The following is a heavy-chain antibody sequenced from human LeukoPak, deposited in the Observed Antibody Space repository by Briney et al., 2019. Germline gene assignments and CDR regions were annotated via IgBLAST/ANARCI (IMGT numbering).Heavy chain of an antibody. V-gene: IGHV3-23*01. J-gene: IGHJ5*02. CDR2: ISGSGGST. CDR3: ANSGDIVARNWFDP. D-gene: IGHD5-12*01. Sequence: GGSLRLSCAASGFTFSSYSMNWVRQAPGKGLEWVSAISGSGGSTYYADSVKGRFTISRDNSKNTLYLQMNSLRAEDTAVYYCANSGDIVARNWFDPWGQGTLVTVSS. CDR1: GFTFSSYS.